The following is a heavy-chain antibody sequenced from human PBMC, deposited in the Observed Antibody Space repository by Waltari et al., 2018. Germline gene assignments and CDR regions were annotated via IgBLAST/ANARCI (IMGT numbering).Heavy chain of an antibody. CDR1: GYTFTSYA. CDR2: INAGNGNT. D-gene: IGHD3-9*01. J-gene: IGHJ4*02. V-gene: IGHV1-3*01. CDR3: AKGVEAGELDWLLGRY. Sequence: KKPGASVKVSCKASGYTFTSYAMHWVRQAPGQRLEWMGWINAGNGNTKYSQKFQGRVTITRDTSASTAYMELSSLRSEDTAVYYCAKGVEAGELDWLLGRYWGQGTLVTVSS.